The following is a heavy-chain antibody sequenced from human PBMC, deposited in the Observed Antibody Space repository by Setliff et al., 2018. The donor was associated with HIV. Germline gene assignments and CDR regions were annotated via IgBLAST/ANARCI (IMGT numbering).Heavy chain of an antibody. V-gene: IGHV4-4*09. Sequence: SETLSLTCTVSGGSISSYYWSWIRQPPGKGLEWLGHIYSSGSTNYNPSLKSRVTISVDTSKNQFSLKLSSVTAADTAVYCARLTRITTAGHWGQGTLVTVSS. CDR3: ARLTRITTAGH. J-gene: IGHJ4*02. CDR2: IYSSGST. CDR1: GGSISSYY. D-gene: IGHD6-13*01.